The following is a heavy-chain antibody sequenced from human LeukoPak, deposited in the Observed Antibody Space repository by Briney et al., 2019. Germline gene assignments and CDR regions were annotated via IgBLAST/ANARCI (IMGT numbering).Heavy chain of an antibody. CDR2: IYTSGST. CDR3: ARRDIAAAGWD. CDR1: GGSISSGSYY. Sequence: PSQTLSLTCTVSGGSISSGSYYWSWIRQPAGKGLEWIGRIYTSGSTNYNPSLKSRVTISVDTSKNQFSLKLSSVTAADTAVYYCARRDIAAAGWDWGQGTLVTVSS. V-gene: IGHV4-61*02. J-gene: IGHJ4*02. D-gene: IGHD6-13*01.